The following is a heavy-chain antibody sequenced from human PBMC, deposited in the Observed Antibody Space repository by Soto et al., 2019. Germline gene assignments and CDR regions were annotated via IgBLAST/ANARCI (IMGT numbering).Heavy chain of an antibody. J-gene: IGHJ6*01. D-gene: IGHD3-3*01. Sequence: GGSLRLSCAASGFTFNTYAINWVRQAPGKGLEWVAVISYDGTNKYYADSVKGRFTISRDNSQNTLYLQINSLRPDDTGVFYCATSDFWSGPTRGYDMDVWGRRSTAAVSS. CDR1: GFTFNTYA. CDR2: ISYDGTNK. CDR3: ATSDFWSGPTRGYDMDV. V-gene: IGHV3-30-3*01.